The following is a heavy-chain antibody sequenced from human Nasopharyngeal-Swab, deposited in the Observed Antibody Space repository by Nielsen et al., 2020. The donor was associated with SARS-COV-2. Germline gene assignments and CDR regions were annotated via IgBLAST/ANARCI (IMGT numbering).Heavy chain of an antibody. V-gene: IGHV4-39*01. J-gene: IGHJ5*02. CDR2: IYYSGST. CDR3: LSLTVVAGSVDP. CDR1: GGSISSSSYY. Sequence: SETLSFTCTVSGGSISSSSYYWGWIRQPPGKGLEWIGSIYYSGSTYYNPSLKSRVTISVDTSKNQFSQKLSSVTAADTAVYYCLSLTVVAGSVDPWGQGTLVTVSS. D-gene: IGHD6-19*01.